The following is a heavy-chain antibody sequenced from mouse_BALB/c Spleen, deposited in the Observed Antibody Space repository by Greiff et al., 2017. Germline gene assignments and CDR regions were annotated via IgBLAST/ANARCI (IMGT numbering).Heavy chain of an antibody. J-gene: IGHJ4*01. D-gene: IGHD1-1*01. Sequence: EVQLQQSGAELVKPGASVKLSCTASGFNIKDSYMHWVKQRPEQGLEWIGRIDPANGNTKYDPKFQGKATITADTSSNTAYLQLSSLTSEDTAVYYCARSYGSSYGDYWGQGTSVTVSS. CDR2: IDPANGNT. CDR3: ARSYGSSYGDY. CDR1: GFNIKDSY. V-gene: IGHV14-3*02.